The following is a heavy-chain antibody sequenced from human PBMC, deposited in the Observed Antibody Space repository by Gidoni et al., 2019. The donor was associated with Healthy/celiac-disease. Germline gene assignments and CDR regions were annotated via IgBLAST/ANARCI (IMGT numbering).Heavy chain of an antibody. CDR2: IKPSGGST. D-gene: IGHD1-26*01. CDR1: GYTLTSYY. J-gene: IGHJ4*02. Sequence: QVQLVQSGAEVKKPGASVKVSCKASGYTLTSYYMHWVRQAPGKGLEWMGRIKPSGGSTSYAQKLQGRVTMTRDTSTSTVYMEMSSLRSEDTAVYYCARVVGETRDYYFDYWGQGTLVTVSS. CDR3: ARVVGETRDYYFDY. V-gene: IGHV1-46*03.